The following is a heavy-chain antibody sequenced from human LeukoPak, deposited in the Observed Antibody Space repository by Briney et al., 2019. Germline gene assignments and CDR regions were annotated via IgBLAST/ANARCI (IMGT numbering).Heavy chain of an antibody. Sequence: SETLSLTCTVSGGSFSDYYWSWIRQPAGKGLEWIGRIYTSGSTNYNPSLKSRVTMSLDMSKNQFSLKLNSVTAADTAVYYCARVICSGGSCYSGDHYGMDVWGQGTTVTVSS. J-gene: IGHJ6*02. CDR3: ARVICSGGSCYSGDHYGMDV. V-gene: IGHV4-4*07. CDR2: IYTSGST. CDR1: GGSFSDYY. D-gene: IGHD2-15*01.